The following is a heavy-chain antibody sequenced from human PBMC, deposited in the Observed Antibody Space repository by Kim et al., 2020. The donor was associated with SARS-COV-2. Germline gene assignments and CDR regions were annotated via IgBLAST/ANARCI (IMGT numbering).Heavy chain of an antibody. D-gene: IGHD3-3*01. CDR3: ARVYDFWSETIGD. V-gene: IGHV1-18*01. J-gene: IGHJ4*02. Sequence: YAQKLQGRVTMTTDTSTSTAYMELRSLRSDDTAVYYCARVYDFWSETIGDWGQGTLVTVSS.